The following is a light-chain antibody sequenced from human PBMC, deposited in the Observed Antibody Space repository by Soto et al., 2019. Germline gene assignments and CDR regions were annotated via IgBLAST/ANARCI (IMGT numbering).Light chain of an antibody. CDR3: QQYNNWPLT. CDR2: GAS. V-gene: IGKV3D-15*01. J-gene: IGKJ4*01. Sequence: DIVMTQSPATLSVSPRERATLSCRASQSVSSKLAWYQQKPGQAPKLLIYGASTRATGIPARFSGSESGTEFTLTISSLQSEDFAVYYCQQYNNWPLTFGGGTKVEIK. CDR1: QSVSSK.